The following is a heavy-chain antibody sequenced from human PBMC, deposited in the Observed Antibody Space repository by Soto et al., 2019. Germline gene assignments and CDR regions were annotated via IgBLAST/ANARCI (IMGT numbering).Heavy chain of an antibody. D-gene: IGHD6-6*01. CDR2: FYYGGGN. V-gene: IGHV4-31*03. J-gene: IGHJ6*02. CDR1: GGSISSGDYY. CDR3: ARVSYSSSPRYYYYGMDV. Sequence: QMQLQESGPGLVKPSQTLSLTCTVSGGSISSGDYYWSWIRQHPGKGLEWIGNFYYGGGNYYNPSLKSRITRSVDTSRSQFSLRLSSLPAADTAVYYCARVSYSSSPRYYYYGMDVWGQGPTVTVSS.